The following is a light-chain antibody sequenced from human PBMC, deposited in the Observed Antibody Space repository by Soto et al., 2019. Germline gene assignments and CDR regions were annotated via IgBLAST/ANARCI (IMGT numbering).Light chain of an antibody. CDR3: SSYTSNSTYV. J-gene: IGLJ1*01. CDR2: DVS. Sequence: QSVLTQPASVSGSPGQSITISCTGTSGDIGFYNYVSWYQQHPGKAPKLMIYDVSNWPSGVSNRFSGSKSGNTASLTISGLQAEDEADYYCSSYTSNSTYVFGTGTQLTVL. CDR1: SGDIGFYNY. V-gene: IGLV2-14*03.